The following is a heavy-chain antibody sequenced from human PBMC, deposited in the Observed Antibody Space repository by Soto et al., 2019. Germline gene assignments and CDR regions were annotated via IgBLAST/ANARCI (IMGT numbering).Heavy chain of an antibody. D-gene: IGHD5-12*01. Sequence: SETLSLTCAVSGYSISSGYYWGWIRQPPGKGLEWIGSIYHSGSTYYNPSLKSRVTISVDTSKNQFSLKLSSVTAADTAVYYCARHSVDIVATISYWGQGTLVTVLL. CDR3: ARHSVDIVATISY. J-gene: IGHJ4*02. CDR2: IYHSGST. V-gene: IGHV4-38-2*01. CDR1: GYSISSGYY.